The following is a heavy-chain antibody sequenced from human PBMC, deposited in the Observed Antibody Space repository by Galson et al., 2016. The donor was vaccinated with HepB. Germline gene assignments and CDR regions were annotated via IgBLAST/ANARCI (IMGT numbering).Heavy chain of an antibody. J-gene: IGHJ4*02. D-gene: IGHD3-3*01. CDR2: ISAYNGNT. CDR1: GYTFTSYG. Sequence: SVKVSCKASGYTFTSYGISWVRQAPGQGLEWMGWISAYNGNTHYAQKLQGRVTMTTDTSTSTAYMELRSLRSDDTAVYYCAAGNYEFWSGYYPVDYRGQGTLVTVSS. CDR3: AAGNYEFWSGYYPVDY. V-gene: IGHV1-18*01.